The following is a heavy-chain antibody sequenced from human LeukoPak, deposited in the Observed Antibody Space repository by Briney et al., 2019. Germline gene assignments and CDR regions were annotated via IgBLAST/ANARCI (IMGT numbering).Heavy chain of an antibody. D-gene: IGHD3-22*01. CDR2: IYYRGST. Sequence: KASQTLSLTCTVSGGSISSGSYYGSWIRQPPGKGLEWIGYIYYRGSTNYNPSLKSRVNISVDTSKDQFSLKLSSVTAADTAVYYCARQQTVYYYDSSGYYIRGPDAFDIWGQGTMVTVSS. CDR3: ARQQTVYYYDSSGYYIRGPDAFDI. V-gene: IGHV4-61*01. CDR1: GGSISSGSYY. J-gene: IGHJ3*02.